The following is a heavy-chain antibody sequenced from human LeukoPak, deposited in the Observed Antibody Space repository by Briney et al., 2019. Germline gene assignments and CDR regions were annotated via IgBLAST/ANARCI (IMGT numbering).Heavy chain of an antibody. CDR1: GFMFSSYG. CDR3: VKGPYYDYIWGTYRYPDDSFDI. J-gene: IGHJ3*02. V-gene: IGHV3-30*02. D-gene: IGHD3-16*02. CDR2: IRYDGSNE. Sequence: PGGSLRLSCVASGFMFSSYGMHWVRQAPGKGLEWVTFIRYDGSNEYYADSVKGRFTISRDNSQDTLSLQTNSLRAEDTAVYYCVKGPYYDYIWGTYRYPDDSFDIWGQGTMVTVSS.